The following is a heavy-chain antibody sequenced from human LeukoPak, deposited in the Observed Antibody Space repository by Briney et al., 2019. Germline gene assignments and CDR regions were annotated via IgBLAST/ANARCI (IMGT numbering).Heavy chain of an antibody. CDR2: IFPNTGDT. CDR1: GYAFIGYY. CDR3: ARVPVVGTFDY. D-gene: IGHD6-13*01. V-gene: IGHV1-2*02. J-gene: IGHJ4*02. Sequence: ASMKVSCKASGYAFIGYYIHWVRQAPGQGLEWLGSIFPNTGDTRYAQKFQGRVTMTRDTSISTAYMELSRVRSDDTAVYYCARVPVVGTFDYWGQGTLVTVSS.